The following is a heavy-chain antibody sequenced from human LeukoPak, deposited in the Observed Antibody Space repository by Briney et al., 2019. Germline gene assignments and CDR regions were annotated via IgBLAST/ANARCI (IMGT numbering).Heavy chain of an antibody. CDR2: IKQDGTDK. Sequence: GGSLKLSCAASGFTFSSFWMTWVRQAPGKRLEYVANIKQDGTDKYYVGSVKGRFTISRDNAKNSLYLQMNSLRAEDTAVYYCARGLGNSGYSGYVDYWGQGTLVTVSS. CDR3: ARGLGNSGYSGYVDY. D-gene: IGHD5-12*01. CDR1: GFTFSSFW. J-gene: IGHJ4*02. V-gene: IGHV3-7*01.